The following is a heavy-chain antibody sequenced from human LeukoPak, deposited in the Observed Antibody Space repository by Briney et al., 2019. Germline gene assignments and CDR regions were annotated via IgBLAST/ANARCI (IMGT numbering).Heavy chain of an antibody. V-gene: IGHV4-34*01. D-gene: IGHD6-13*01. CDR3: ARSIGIAAAGRGNWFDP. Sequence: PSETLSLTCTVSGGSISSYYWSWIRQPPGKGLEWIGEINHSGSTNYNPSLKSRVTISVDTSKNQFSLKLSSVTAADTAVYYCARSIGIAAAGRGNWFDPWGQGTLVTVSS. J-gene: IGHJ5*02. CDR2: INHSGST. CDR1: GGSISSYY.